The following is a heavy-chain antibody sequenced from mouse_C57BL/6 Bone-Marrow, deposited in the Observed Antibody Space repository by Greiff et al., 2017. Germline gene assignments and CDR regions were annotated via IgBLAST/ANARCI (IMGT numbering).Heavy chain of an antibody. Sequence: VQLQQSGPELVKPGASVKIPCKASGYTFTDYNMDWVKQSHGKSLEWIGDINPNNGGTIYNQKFKGKDTLTVDNASSTAYMELRSLTSEDTAVDYCARNGSSDGYLDYWGQGTTLTVSS. D-gene: IGHD1-1*01. V-gene: IGHV1-18*01. CDR2: INPNNGGT. J-gene: IGHJ2*01. CDR1: GYTFTDYN. CDR3: ARNGSSDGYLDY.